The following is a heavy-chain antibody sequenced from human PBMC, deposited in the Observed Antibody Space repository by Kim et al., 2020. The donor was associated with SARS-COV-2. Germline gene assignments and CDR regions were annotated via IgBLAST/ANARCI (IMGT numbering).Heavy chain of an antibody. CDR1: GYTFTSYY. CDR2: INPSGGST. J-gene: IGHJ4*02. D-gene: IGHD6-6*01. CDR3: ATSPSHRPAGDY. V-gene: IGHV1-46*01. Sequence: ASVKVSCKASGYTFTSYYMHWVRQAPGQGLEWMGIINPSGGSTSYAQKFQGRVTMTRDTSTSTVYMELSSLRSEDTAVYYCATSPSHRPAGDYWGQGTLVTVSS.